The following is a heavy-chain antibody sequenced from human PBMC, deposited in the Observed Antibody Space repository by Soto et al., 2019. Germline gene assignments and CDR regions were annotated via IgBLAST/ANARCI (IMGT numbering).Heavy chain of an antibody. CDR3: ARDARYYDFWSGYSPVNGMDV. D-gene: IGHD3-3*01. CDR2: IYSGGST. CDR1: GFTVSSNY. Sequence: PGGSLRLCCAASGFTVSSNYMSWFRQAPGKGLEWVSVIYSGGSTYYADSVKGRFTISRDNSKNTLYLQMNSLRAEDTAVYYCARDARYYDFWSGYSPVNGMDVWGQGTTVTVSS. J-gene: IGHJ6*02. V-gene: IGHV3-53*01.